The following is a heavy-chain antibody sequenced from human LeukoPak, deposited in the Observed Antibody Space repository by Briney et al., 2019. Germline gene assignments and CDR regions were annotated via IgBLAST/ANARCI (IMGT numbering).Heavy chain of an antibody. V-gene: IGHV4-34*01. CDR3: ARSNRYYYGSGSPIRPRWFDP. D-gene: IGHD3-10*01. J-gene: IGHJ5*02. CDR1: GGSFSGYY. CDR2: INHSGST. Sequence: PSETLSLTCAVYGGSFSGYYWSWIRQPPGKGLEWIGEINHSGSTNYNPSLKSRVTISVDTSKNQFSLKLSSVTAADMAVYYCARSNRYYYGSGSPIRPRWFDPWGQGTLVTVSS.